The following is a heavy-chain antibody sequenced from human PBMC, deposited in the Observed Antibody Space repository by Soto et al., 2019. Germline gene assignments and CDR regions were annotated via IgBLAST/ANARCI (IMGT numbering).Heavy chain of an antibody. CDR2: INAGNGNT. Sequence: ASVKVSCTASGYSFTSYAMHCVRQAPGQRLEWMGWINAGNGNTKYSQKFQGRVTITRDTSASTAYMELSSLRSEDTAVYYCARGITLPTALDYWGQGTLVTVSS. CDR1: GYSFTSYA. V-gene: IGHV1-3*01. CDR3: ARGITLPTALDY. J-gene: IGHJ4*02. D-gene: IGHD1-20*01.